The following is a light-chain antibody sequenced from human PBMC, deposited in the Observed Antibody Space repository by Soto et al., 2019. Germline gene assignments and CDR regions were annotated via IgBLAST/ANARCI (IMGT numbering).Light chain of an antibody. CDR2: AAS. CDR1: RGIGNY. V-gene: IGKV1-27*01. Sequence: GDRVTITCRASRGIGNYLAWYQQKPGKVPSLLIYAASTLQSGVSSRFSGSISGTDFTLTIRSLQPGDVATYYCQKYDDAPLSFGGGTKVDIK. CDR3: QKYDDAPLS. J-gene: IGKJ4*01.